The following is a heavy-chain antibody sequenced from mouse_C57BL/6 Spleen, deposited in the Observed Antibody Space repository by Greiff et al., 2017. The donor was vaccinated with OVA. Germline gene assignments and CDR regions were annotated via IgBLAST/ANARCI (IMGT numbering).Heavy chain of an antibody. Sequence: QVQLQQPVAELVKPGASVKLSCKASGYTFTSYWMHWVKQRPGQGLEWIGMIHPNSGSTNYNEKFKSKATLTVDKSSSTAYMQLSSLTSEDSAVYYCARRDYYAFDYWGQGTTLTVSS. CDR1: GYTFTSYW. V-gene: IGHV1-64*01. CDR3: ARRDYYAFDY. D-gene: IGHD1-1*01. J-gene: IGHJ2*01. CDR2: IHPNSGST.